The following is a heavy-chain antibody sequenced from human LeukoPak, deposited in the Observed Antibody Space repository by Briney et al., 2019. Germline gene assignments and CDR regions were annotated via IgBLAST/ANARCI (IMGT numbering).Heavy chain of an antibody. CDR1: GFTFSTHW. CDR3: ASLLTPYHGSGGGGMDV. D-gene: IGHD3-10*01. CDR2: ISGDGSMT. Sequence: PGGSLRLSCAASGFTFSTHWMYWVRPAPGKELVWVSRISGDGSMTSYADSVKGRFTISRDNAEDTLFLQMTSLRVEDTALYFCASLLTPYHGSGGGGMDVWGQGTTVTVSS. V-gene: IGHV3-74*01. J-gene: IGHJ6*02.